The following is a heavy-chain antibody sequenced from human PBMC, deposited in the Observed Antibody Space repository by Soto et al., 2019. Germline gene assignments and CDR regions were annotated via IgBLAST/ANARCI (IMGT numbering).Heavy chain of an antibody. D-gene: IGHD6-13*01. CDR1: GYTFTSYG. CDR3: ARDRPSAAAEINWFYP. CDR2: ISAYNGNT. J-gene: IGHJ5*02. Sequence: QVQLVQSGAEVKKPGASVKVSCKASGYTFTSYGISWVRQAPGQGLEWMGWISAYNGNTNYAQKLQGRVTMTTDTPTSTADMELRSLRSDDTAVYYCARDRPSAAAEINWFYPWGQGTLVTVSS. V-gene: IGHV1-18*01.